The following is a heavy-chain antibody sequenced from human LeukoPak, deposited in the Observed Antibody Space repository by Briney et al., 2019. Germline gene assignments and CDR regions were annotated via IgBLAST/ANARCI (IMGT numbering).Heavy chain of an antibody. V-gene: IGHV1-24*01. CDR3: ARVSRRIVVLPAGGSWFDP. Sequence: ASVKVSCKVSGYTLTELSMHWVRQAPGKGLEWMGGFDPEDGETIYAQKFQGRVTMTEDTSTDTAYMELSSLRSEDTAVYYCARVSRRIVVLPAGGSWFDPWGQGTLVTVSS. CDR1: GYTLTELS. D-gene: IGHD2-2*01. CDR2: FDPEDGET. J-gene: IGHJ5*02.